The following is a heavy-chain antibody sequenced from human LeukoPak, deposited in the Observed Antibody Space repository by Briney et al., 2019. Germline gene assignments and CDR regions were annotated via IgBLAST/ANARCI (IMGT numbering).Heavy chain of an antibody. J-gene: IGHJ1*01. CDR2: IRRNIYGGTA. CDR1: GFTFHEYA. V-gene: IGHV3-49*03. D-gene: IGHD6-25*01. CDR3: TRDGSAGDLPLEH. Sequence: PGGSLRLSCTTSGFTFHEYAMSWFRQAPGKGLQWVGFIRRNIYGGTAEYAASVKGRFTISRDDSKRVAYLQMNSLKTEDTALYFCTRDGSAGDLPLEHWGQGTQVTVSS.